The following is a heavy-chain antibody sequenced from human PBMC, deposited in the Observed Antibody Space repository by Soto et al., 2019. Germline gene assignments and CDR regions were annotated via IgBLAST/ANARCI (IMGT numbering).Heavy chain of an antibody. CDR1: GFTFSSYS. V-gene: IGHV3-48*02. D-gene: IGHD2-2*01. CDR2: ISSSSSTI. Sequence: GGSLRLSCAASGFTFSSYSMNRVRQAPGKGLEWVSYISSSSSTIYYADSVKGRFTISRDNAKNSLYLQMNSLRDEDTAVYYCARDCSSTSCYFNWFDPWGQGTLVTVSS. J-gene: IGHJ5*02. CDR3: ARDCSSTSCYFNWFDP.